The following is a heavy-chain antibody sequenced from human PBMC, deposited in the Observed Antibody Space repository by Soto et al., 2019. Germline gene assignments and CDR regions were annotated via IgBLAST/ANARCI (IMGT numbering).Heavy chain of an antibody. CDR1: GSIFSDYA. D-gene: IGHD6-6*01. CDR3: ARENSRISPRLFQH. V-gene: IGHV3-30-3*01. Sequence: GGSLRLSCVPSGSIFSDYAMHWARQAPGKGLEWVALISPAGTNKYYADSAKGRFTISRDNSKNTLYLQMNSLRPEDTGLYYCARENSRISPRLFQHWGHGTLVTVSS. J-gene: IGHJ1*01. CDR2: ISPAGTNK.